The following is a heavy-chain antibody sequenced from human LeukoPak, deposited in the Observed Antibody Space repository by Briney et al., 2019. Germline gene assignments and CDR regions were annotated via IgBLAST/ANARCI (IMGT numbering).Heavy chain of an antibody. Sequence: GGSLRLSCAASGFTFSSYGVHWVRQAPGKGLEWVEVISYDGSNKYYADSVKGRFTISRDNSKNTLYLQMNSLRAEDTAVYYCAKDGTPPWEIRESAFDIWGQGTMVTVSS. CDR2: ISYDGSNK. CDR3: AKDGTPPWEIRESAFDI. J-gene: IGHJ3*02. V-gene: IGHV3-30*18. CDR1: GFTFSSYG. D-gene: IGHD1-26*01.